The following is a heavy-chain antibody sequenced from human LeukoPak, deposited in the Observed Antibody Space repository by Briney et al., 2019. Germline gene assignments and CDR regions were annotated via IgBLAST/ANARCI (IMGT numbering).Heavy chain of an antibody. CDR1: GFSFNNYD. Sequence: GGSLGLPRAASGFSFNNYDMHGATQAPGRGWEGGEMIPYVGSSEKHAEFLKGRFTIPRDNSKNTLYLQMSIMRDDATALYCCAQPRVSIGSHFDYWGQGTLVTVSS. CDR2: IPYVGSSE. CDR3: AQPRVSIGSHFDY. J-gene: IGHJ4*02. V-gene: IGHV3-30*18. D-gene: IGHD2-15*01.